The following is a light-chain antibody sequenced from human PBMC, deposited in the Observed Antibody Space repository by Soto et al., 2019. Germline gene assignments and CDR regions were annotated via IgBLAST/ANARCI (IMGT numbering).Light chain of an antibody. Sequence: QSALTQPASVSGSPGQSITISCTGSSSDVGGYKFVSWYRQHPGKVPQLLIYEATKRPAGVSHRFSGSKSDNTASLTISGLQSEDEDDSFCCSYAGRSIYVLGTGTKVTV. CDR2: EAT. CDR1: SSDVGGYKF. J-gene: IGLJ1*01. V-gene: IGLV2-23*01. CDR3: CSYAGRSIYV.